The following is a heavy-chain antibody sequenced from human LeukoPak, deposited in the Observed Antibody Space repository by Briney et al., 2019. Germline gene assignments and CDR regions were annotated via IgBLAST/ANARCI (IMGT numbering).Heavy chain of an antibody. V-gene: IGHV3-74*01. Sequence: GGSLRLSCAASGFTFSSHWMHWVRHAPGKGLVWVSRIKSDGSSTYYADSVKGRFTISRDNAKNTLYLQMNSLRAEDTAVYYCARDGPPSCSGGSCYEDYWGQGTLVTVSS. CDR2: IKSDGSST. D-gene: IGHD2-15*01. CDR1: GFTFSSHW. CDR3: ARDGPPSCSGGSCYEDY. J-gene: IGHJ4*02.